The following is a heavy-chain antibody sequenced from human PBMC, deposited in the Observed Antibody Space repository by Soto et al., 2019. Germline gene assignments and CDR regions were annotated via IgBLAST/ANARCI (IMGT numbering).Heavy chain of an antibody. CDR3: TKLWGYYFES. CDR1: GFSVNYNY. V-gene: IGHV3-53*01. CDR2: IFTRGTA. J-gene: IGHJ4*02. D-gene: IGHD3-22*01. Sequence: LSCTASGFSVNYNYMAWVRQAPGKSPEWVAVIFTRGTAHYADSVTGRFTFSRDNSKRTLNLQLNNLGAEDTAVYYCTKLWGYYFESWGQGTLVTVSS.